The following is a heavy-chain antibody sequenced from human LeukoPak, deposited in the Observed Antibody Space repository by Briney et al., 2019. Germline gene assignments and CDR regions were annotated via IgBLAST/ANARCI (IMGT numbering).Heavy chain of an antibody. J-gene: IGHJ1*01. CDR3: ARGPPPQCSGDSCYSFLYVHH. CDR1: GYTFTSYD. CDR2: MNPNSGNT. D-gene: IGHD2-15*01. V-gene: IGHV1-8*01. Sequence: ASVKVSCKASGYTFTSYDINWVRRATGQGLEWMGWMNPNSGNTGYAQKFQGRVTMTRDTSISTAYLELTTLRSDDTAVYYCARGPPPQCSGDSCYSFLYVHHWGQGTLVTVSS.